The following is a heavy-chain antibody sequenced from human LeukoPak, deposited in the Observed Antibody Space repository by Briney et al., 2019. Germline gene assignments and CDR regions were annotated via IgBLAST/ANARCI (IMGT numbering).Heavy chain of an antibody. V-gene: IGHV3-30*02. D-gene: IGHD1-26*01. CDR1: GFTFSSYG. Sequence: GGSLRLSCAASGFTFSSYGMHWVRQAPGKGLEWVAFIRYDGSNKYYADSVKGRFTISRDNSKNTLYLQMNSPRAEDTAVYYCAKDALQDGSYPHYFDYWGLGTLVTVSS. J-gene: IGHJ4*02. CDR3: AKDALQDGSYPHYFDY. CDR2: IRYDGSNK.